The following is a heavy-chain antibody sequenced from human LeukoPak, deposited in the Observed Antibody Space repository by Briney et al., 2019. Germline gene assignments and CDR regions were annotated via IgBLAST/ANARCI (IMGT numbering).Heavy chain of an antibody. CDR2: IWYDGSNK. D-gene: IGHD2-15*01. V-gene: IGHV3-33*01. CDR1: GFTFSSYG. J-gene: IGHJ4*02. Sequence: GGSLRLSCAASGFTFSSYGMPWVRQAPGKGLEWVAVIWYDGSNKYYADSVKGRFTISRDSSKNTLYLQMNSLRAEDTAVYYCAREEGYCSGGSCYSGYFDYWGQGTLVTVSS. CDR3: AREEGYCSGGSCYSGYFDY.